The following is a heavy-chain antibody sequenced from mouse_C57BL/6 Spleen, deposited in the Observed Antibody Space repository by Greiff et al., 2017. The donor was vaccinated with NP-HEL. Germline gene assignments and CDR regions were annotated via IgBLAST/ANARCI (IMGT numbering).Heavy chain of an antibody. Sequence: QVQLQQSGAELVKPGASVKLSCKASGYTFTSYWMHWVKQRPGQGLEWIGMIHPNSGSTNYNEKFKSKATLTVDKSSSTAYMHLSSLKSEDSAVYDCAKGEKYGKEDAMDDWGQGTSVTVSS. V-gene: IGHV1-64*01. CDR3: AKGEKYGKEDAMDD. J-gene: IGHJ4*01. CDR1: GYTFTSYW. CDR2: IHPNSGST. D-gene: IGHD2-10*02.